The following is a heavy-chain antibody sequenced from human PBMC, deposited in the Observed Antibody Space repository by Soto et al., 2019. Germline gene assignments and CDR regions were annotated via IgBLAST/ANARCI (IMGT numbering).Heavy chain of an antibody. Sequence: GGSLRLSCAASGFIFSGYAMSWVRQAPGKGLEWVSGISGSGGSTYYADSVKGRFTISRDNSKNTLYLQMNSLRAEDTAVYYCAKDDAAIWFRSNAFDIWGQGTMVTVSS. D-gene: IGHD3-10*01. J-gene: IGHJ3*02. CDR3: AKDDAAIWFRSNAFDI. V-gene: IGHV3-23*01. CDR1: GFIFSGYA. CDR2: ISGSGGST.